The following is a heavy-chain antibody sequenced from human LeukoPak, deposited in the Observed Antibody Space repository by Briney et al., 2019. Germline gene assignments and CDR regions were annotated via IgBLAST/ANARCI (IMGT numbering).Heavy chain of an antibody. J-gene: IGHJ4*02. Sequence: GGSLRLSCAASGFTFSSYAMSWVRQAPGKGLEWVSAISGSGGSTYYADSVKGRFTISRDNSKNTLYLQMNSLRAEDTAVYYCAKYILQAAAGNYYFDYWGQGTLVTVSS. CDR3: AKYILQAAAGNYYFDY. CDR2: ISGSGGST. V-gene: IGHV3-23*01. D-gene: IGHD6-13*01. CDR1: GFTFSSYA.